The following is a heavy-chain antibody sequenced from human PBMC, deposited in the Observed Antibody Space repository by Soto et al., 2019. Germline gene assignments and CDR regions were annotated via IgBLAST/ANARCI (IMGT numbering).Heavy chain of an antibody. Sequence: QVQLVESGGGVVQPGRSLRLSCAASGFTFSSYGMHWVRQAPGKGLEWVAVIWYDGSNKYYAESVRGRFTISRDNSKNTLYLQMNSLRAEDTAVYYCAREGKDIVATIRPSYFDYWGQGTLVTVSS. D-gene: IGHD5-12*01. CDR1: GFTFSSYG. CDR2: IWYDGSNK. CDR3: AREGKDIVATIRPSYFDY. V-gene: IGHV3-33*01. J-gene: IGHJ4*02.